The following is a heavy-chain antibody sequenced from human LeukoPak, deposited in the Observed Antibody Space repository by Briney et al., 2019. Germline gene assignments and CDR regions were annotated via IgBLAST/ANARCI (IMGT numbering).Heavy chain of an antibody. V-gene: IGHV4-61*02. CDR3: ARDAHQGGNTWAYNWFDP. D-gene: IGHD1-7*01. CDR2: VYTSGST. CDR1: GYSISSGYY. J-gene: IGHJ5*02. Sequence: PSETLSLTCTVSGYSISSGYYWSWIRQPAGKGLEWIGRVYTSGSTKYNPSLKSRVNISVDNSKNQISLKLNSVTAIDTAVYYCARDAHQGGNTWAYNWFDPWGQGTLVTVSS.